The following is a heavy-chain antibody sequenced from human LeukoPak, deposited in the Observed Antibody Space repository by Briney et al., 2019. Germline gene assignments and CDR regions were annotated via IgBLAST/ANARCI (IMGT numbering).Heavy chain of an antibody. Sequence: GASVKVSCKASGYTFTSYAMNWVRQAPGQGLEWMGWMNPNSGNTGYAQKFQGRVTMTRNTSISTAYMELSSLRSEDTAVYYCARFRLDSSGDYWGQGTLVTVSS. J-gene: IGHJ4*02. CDR2: MNPNSGNT. V-gene: IGHV1-8*02. CDR3: ARFRLDSSGDY. CDR1: GYTFTSYA. D-gene: IGHD6-25*01.